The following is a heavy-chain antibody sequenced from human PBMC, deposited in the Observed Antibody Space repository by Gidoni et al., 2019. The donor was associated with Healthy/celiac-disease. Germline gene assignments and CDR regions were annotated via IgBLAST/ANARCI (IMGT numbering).Heavy chain of an antibody. D-gene: IGHD5-12*01. V-gene: IGHV1-69*01. Sequence: SGGTFSSYAISWVRQAPGQGLEWMGGIIPIFGTANYAQKFQGRVTITADESTSTAYMELSSLRSEDTAVYYCARTPGWLPYYFDYWGQGTLVTVSS. CDR2: IIPIFGTA. CDR1: GGTFSSYA. CDR3: ARTPGWLPYYFDY. J-gene: IGHJ4*02.